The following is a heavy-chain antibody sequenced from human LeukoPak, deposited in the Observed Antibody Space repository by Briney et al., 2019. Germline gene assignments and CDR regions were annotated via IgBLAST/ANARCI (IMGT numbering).Heavy chain of an antibody. V-gene: IGHV3-53*01. CDR3: ARGSDYGDYGYFDL. Sequence: GGSLRLSCAASGXTVSSNYMSWVRQAPGKGLEWVSVIYSGGSTYYADSVKGRFTISRDNSKNTLYLQMNSLRAEDTAVYYCARGSDYGDYGYFDLWGRGTLVTVSS. D-gene: IGHD4-17*01. CDR1: GXTVSSNY. J-gene: IGHJ2*01. CDR2: IYSGGST.